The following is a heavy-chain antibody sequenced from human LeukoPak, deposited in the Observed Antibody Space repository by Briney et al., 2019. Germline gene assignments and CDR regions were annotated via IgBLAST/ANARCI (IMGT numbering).Heavy chain of an antibody. CDR2: INSDGSIT. V-gene: IGHV3-74*01. Sequence: GGSLRLSCAASGFTFTTYWMHWVRQAPWKGLVWVSHINSDGSITSYADSVKGRFTISRDNAKNTLYLQMNSLRAEDTAVYYCARDAVDTANAVWGQGTTVTVSS. J-gene: IGHJ6*02. CDR3: ARDAVDTANAV. CDR1: GFTFTTYW. D-gene: IGHD5-18*01.